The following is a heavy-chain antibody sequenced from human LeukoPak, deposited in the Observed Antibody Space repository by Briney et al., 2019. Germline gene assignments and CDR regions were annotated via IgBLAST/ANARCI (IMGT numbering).Heavy chain of an antibody. D-gene: IGHD4-17*01. CDR2: IYYSGST. CDR1: GCSISSSSYY. V-gene: IGHV4-39*07. CDR3: ARGRMTTVTRWFDP. Sequence: SETLSLTCTVSGCSISSSSYYWGWIRQPPGKGLEWIGSIYYSGSTYYNPSLKSRVTISVDTSKNQFSLKLSSVTAADTAVYYCARGRMTTVTRWFDPWGQGTLVTVSS. J-gene: IGHJ5*02.